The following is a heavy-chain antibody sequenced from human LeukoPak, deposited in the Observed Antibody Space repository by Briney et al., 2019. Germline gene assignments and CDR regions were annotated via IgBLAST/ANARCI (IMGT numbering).Heavy chain of an antibody. CDR1: GGSFSGYY. V-gene: IGHV4-34*01. CDR3: ARGLGPKERATDSPPDYFDY. D-gene: IGHD1-26*01. J-gene: IGHJ4*02. Sequence: SETLSLTCAVYGGSFSGYYWSWIRQPPGKGLEWIGEINHSGSTNYNPSLKSRVTISVDTSKNQFSLKLSSVTAADTAVYYCARGLGPKERATDSPPDYFDYWGQGTLVTVSS. CDR2: INHSGST.